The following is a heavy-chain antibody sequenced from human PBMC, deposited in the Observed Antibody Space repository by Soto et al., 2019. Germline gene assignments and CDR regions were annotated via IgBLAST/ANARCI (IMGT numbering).Heavy chain of an antibody. D-gene: IGHD3-22*01. J-gene: IGHJ4*02. CDR3: ARDGGVGYYDSSGYPGY. CDR1: GYTFTSYY. CDR2: INPSGGST. V-gene: IGHV1-46*03. Sequence: GASVKVSCKASGYTFTSYYMHWVRQAPGQGLEWMGIINPSGGSTSYAQKFQGRVTMTRDTSTSTVYMELSSLRSEDTAVYYCARDGGVGYYDSSGYPGYWGQGTLVTVS.